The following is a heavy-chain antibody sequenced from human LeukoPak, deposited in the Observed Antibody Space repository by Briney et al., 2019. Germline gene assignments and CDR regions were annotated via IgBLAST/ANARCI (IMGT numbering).Heavy chain of an antibody. V-gene: IGHV3-21*01. Sequence: GRSLRLSCAASGFTFSSYSMNWVRQAPGKGLEWVSSISSSSSYIYYADSVKGRFTISRDNSKNTLYLQMNSLRAEDTAVYYCARGPRTYYDFWSGRSRWFDPWGQGTLVTVSS. CDR2: ISSSSSYI. J-gene: IGHJ5*02. CDR1: GFTFSSYS. CDR3: ARGPRTYYDFWSGRSRWFDP. D-gene: IGHD3-3*01.